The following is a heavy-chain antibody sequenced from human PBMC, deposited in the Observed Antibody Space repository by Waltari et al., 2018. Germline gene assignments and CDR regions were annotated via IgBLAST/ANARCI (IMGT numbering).Heavy chain of an antibody. CDR3: ATLLPAAIPGYYYYGMDV. Sequence: QVQLVQSGAEVKKPGASVKVSCKVSGYTLTELSMHWVRQAPGKGLEWMGGSYPEEGETSYVQKFQGRVTMTEDTSTDTAYMELSSLRSEDTAVYYCATLLPAAIPGYYYYGMDVWGQGTTVTVSS. V-gene: IGHV1-24*01. CDR1: GYTLTELS. CDR2: SYPEEGET. J-gene: IGHJ6*02. D-gene: IGHD2-2*01.